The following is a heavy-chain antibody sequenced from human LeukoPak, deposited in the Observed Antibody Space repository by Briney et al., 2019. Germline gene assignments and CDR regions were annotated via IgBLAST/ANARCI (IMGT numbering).Heavy chain of an antibody. CDR2: IYYSGST. D-gene: IGHD6-6*01. J-gene: IGHJ6*02. V-gene: IGHV4-39*01. CDR3: ARYEFSSSSCMDV. CDR1: GGSISSSSYY. Sequence: SGTLSLTCTVSGGSISSSSYYWGWIRQPPGKGLGWIGSIYYSGSTYYNPSLKSRVTISVDTSKNQFSLKLSSVTAADTAVYYCARYEFSSSSCMDVWGQGTTVTVSS.